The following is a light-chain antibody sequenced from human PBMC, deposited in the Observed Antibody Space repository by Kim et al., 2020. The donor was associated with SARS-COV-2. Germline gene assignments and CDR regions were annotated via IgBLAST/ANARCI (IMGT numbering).Light chain of an antibody. Sequence: IGNNYVSWYQQFPGTAPKLLIYDNHERPSAIPDRFSASKSGTSATLGIIGLQTGDEAEYYCATWDSSLSARVFGGGTQLTV. V-gene: IGLV1-51*01. CDR1: IGNNY. CDR3: ATWDSSLSARV. J-gene: IGLJ3*02. CDR2: DNH.